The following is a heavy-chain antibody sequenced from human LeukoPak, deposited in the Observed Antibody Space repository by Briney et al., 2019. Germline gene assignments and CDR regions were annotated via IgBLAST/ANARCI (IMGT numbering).Heavy chain of an antibody. J-gene: IGHJ4*02. V-gene: IGHV1-46*01. D-gene: IGHD2-2*02. CDR3: ARDRGYWRKTSCYTPGYFDY. Sequence: ASVKVSCKASGYTFTSYYMHWVRQAPGQGLEWMGIINPSGGSTSYAQKFQGRVTMTRDTSTSTVYMELSSLRSEDTAVYYCARDRGYWRKTSCYTPGYFDYWGQGTLVTVSS. CDR2: INPSGGST. CDR1: GYTFTSYY.